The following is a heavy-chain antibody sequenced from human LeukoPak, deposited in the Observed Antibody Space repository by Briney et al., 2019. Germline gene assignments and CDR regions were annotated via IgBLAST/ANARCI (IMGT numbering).Heavy chain of an antibody. J-gene: IGHJ3*02. CDR1: GYTFTSYY. V-gene: IGHV1-46*01. D-gene: IGHD3-9*01. CDR2: INPSGGST. Sequence: ASVKVSCKASGYTFTSYYMHWVRQAPGQGLEWMGIINPSGGSTSYAQKFQGRVTMTRDMSTSTVYMELSSLRSEDTAVYYCASPLYDILTGYYTDAFDIWGQGTMVTVSS. CDR3: ASPLYDILTGYYTDAFDI.